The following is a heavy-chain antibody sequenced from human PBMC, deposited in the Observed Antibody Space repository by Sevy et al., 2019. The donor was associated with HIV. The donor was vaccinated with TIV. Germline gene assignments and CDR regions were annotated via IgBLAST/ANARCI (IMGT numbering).Heavy chain of an antibody. CDR3: VRGPNGSYLLYYFDN. CDR2: IIHMFGTA. V-gene: IGHV1-69*13. Sequence: ASVKVSCKASGGTFSSYAISWVRQAPGQGLEWLGGIIHMFGTANYAKKFQGRVIITADESTSTVYMELSSLKSGDTAVYYCVRGPNGSYLLYYFDNWGQGTLVTVSS. CDR1: GGTFSSYA. D-gene: IGHD3-10*01. J-gene: IGHJ4*02.